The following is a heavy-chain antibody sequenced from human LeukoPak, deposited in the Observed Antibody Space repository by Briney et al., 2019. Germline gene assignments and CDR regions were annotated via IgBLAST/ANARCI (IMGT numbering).Heavy chain of an antibody. CDR1: GGTFSSYA. V-gene: IGHV1-69*13. J-gene: IGHJ6*02. Sequence: ASVTVSCKASGGTFSSYAISWVRQAPGQGLEWMGGIIPIFGTANYAQKFQGRVTITADESTSTAYMELSSLRSEDTAVYYCARERSTYYYGSGSESKYYYGMDVWGQGTTVTVSS. D-gene: IGHD3-10*01. CDR3: ARERSTYYYGSGSESKYYYGMDV. CDR2: IIPIFGTA.